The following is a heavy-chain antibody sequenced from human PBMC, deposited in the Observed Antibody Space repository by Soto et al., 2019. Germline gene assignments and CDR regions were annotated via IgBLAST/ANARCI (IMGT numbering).Heavy chain of an antibody. Sequence: GGSLRLSCAASGFTFSSYARHWVRQAPGKGLEYVSAISSNGGSTYYANSVKGRFTISRDNSKNTLYLQMGSLRAEDMAVYYCARDGRGVVVTAIENYGMDVWGQGTTVTVSS. V-gene: IGHV3-64*01. J-gene: IGHJ6*02. D-gene: IGHD2-21*02. CDR3: ARDGRGVVVTAIENYGMDV. CDR1: GFTFSSYA. CDR2: ISSNGGST.